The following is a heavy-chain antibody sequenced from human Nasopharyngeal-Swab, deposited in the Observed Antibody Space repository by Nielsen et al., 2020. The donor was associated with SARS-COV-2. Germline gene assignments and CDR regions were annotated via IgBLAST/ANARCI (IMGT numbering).Heavy chain of an antibody. D-gene: IGHD2-2*01. J-gene: IGHJ6*02. CDR2: INHSGST. Sequence: RGKGLDWIGEINHSGSTKYNPSLKSRVNISVDTSKNQFSLKVSSVTAADTAVYYCARGGYYCSSTSCYYYSGYYYGMDVWGQGTTVTVSS. V-gene: IGHV4-34*01. CDR3: ARGGYYCSSTSCYYYSGYYYGMDV.